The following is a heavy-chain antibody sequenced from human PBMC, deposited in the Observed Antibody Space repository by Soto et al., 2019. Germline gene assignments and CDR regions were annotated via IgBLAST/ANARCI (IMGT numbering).Heavy chain of an antibody. J-gene: IGHJ4*02. CDR2: ISGSGGST. D-gene: IGHD4-4*01. CDR1: GFTFSSYA. Sequence: EVQLLESGGGLVQPGGSLRLSCAASGFTFSSYAMSWVRQAPGKGLEWVSAISGSGGSTYYADSVKGRFTISRDNSKNTLYMQMNSLRAEDTAVYYCTKAPYGVTFPFDYWGQGTLVTVSS. V-gene: IGHV3-23*01. CDR3: TKAPYGVTFPFDY.